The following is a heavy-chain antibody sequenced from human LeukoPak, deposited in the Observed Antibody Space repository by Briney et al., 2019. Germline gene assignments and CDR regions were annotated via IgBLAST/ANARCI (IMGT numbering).Heavy chain of an antibody. J-gene: IGHJ4*02. V-gene: IGHV1-69*05. CDR2: IISIFGTA. CDR1: GGTFSSYA. D-gene: IGHD5-24*01. CDR3: ARPKRDGYNYDFDY. Sequence: GASVKVSCKASGGTFSSYAISWVRQAPGQGLEWMGGIISIFGTANYAQKFQGRVTITTDESTSTAYMELSSLRSEDTAVYYCARPKRDGYNYDFDYWGQGTLVTVSS.